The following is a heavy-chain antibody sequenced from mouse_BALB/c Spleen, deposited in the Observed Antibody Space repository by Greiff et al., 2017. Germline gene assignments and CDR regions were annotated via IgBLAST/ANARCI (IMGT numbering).Heavy chain of an antibody. CDR1: GDSITSGY. CDR2: ISYSGST. Sequence: EVKLMESGPSLVKPSQTLSLTCSVTGDSITSGYWNWIRKFPGNKLEYMGYISYSGSTYYNPSLKSRISITRDTSKNQYYLQLNSVTTEDTATYYCARDRGGSSPYWYFDVWGAGTTVTVSS. CDR3: ARDRGGSSPYWYFDV. J-gene: IGHJ1*01. V-gene: IGHV3-8*02. D-gene: IGHD1-1*01.